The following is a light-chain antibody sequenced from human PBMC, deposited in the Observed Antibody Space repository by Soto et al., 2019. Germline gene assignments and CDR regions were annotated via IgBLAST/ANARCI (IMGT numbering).Light chain of an antibody. CDR3: QQYNDWPPYT. V-gene: IGKV3-15*01. Sequence: EIVMTQSPATLSVSPGERATLSCRASQSVSSNLAWYQQKPGQAPRLLIFGASTRATGIPDRFSGSGSGTEFTLTISSLQSEDFAVYFCQQYNDWPPYTFGQGTKVVIK. CDR2: GAS. J-gene: IGKJ2*01. CDR1: QSVSSN.